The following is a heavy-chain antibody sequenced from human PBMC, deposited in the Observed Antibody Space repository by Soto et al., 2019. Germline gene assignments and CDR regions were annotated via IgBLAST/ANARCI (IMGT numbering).Heavy chain of an antibody. CDR2: IIPALGTT. CDR1: GGPFSSHT. V-gene: IGHV1-69*08. Sequence: QGQLVQSGAEVKKPGSSVKVSCKAFGGPFSSHTFSWVRQAPGQGLEWMGRIIPALGTTTYAQKFQGRVTITADESVPTVYMELNSLRTEDTAVYYCARPDFGDYWYFDLWGRGTLVTVSS. J-gene: IGHJ2*01. CDR3: ARPDFGDYWYFDL. D-gene: IGHD4-17*01.